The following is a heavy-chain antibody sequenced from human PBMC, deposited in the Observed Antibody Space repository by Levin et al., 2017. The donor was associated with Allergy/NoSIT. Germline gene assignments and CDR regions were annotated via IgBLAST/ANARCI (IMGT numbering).Heavy chain of an antibody. CDR3: ARETMLRGMSRLGDSYNAMDV. V-gene: IGHV3-30-3*01. Sequence: GGSLRLSCLGSGFAFENFPIHWVRQAPGKGLEWMAFISYDADNKDYVDSVKGRFTLSRENSKNTVYLQMSSLKIEDTAMYFCARETMLRGMSRLGDSYNAMDVWGQGTRVIVSS. CDR2: ISYDADNK. J-gene: IGHJ6*02. CDR1: GFAFENFP. D-gene: IGHD3-16*01.